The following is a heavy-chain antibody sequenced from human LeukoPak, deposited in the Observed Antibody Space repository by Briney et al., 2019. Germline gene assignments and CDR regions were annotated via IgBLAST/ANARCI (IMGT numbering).Heavy chain of an antibody. Sequence: GGSLRLSCAASGFTFDDYGMSWVRQAPGKGLEWVSGINWNGGSTGYADSVKGRFTISRDNAKNSLYLQMNSLRAEDTALYYCARGKYCSGGSCYSDFDYWGRGTLVTVSS. J-gene: IGHJ4*02. CDR3: ARGKYCSGGSCYSDFDY. V-gene: IGHV3-20*04. D-gene: IGHD2-15*01. CDR1: GFTFDDYG. CDR2: INWNGGST.